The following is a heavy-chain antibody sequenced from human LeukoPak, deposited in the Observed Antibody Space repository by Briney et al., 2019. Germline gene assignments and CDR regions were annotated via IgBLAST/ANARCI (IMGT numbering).Heavy chain of an antibody. CDR3: AREADDYTSDY. CDR2: IWYDGSNK. V-gene: IGHV3-33*01. D-gene: IGHD4-11*01. CDR1: GFTFSSYG. J-gene: IGHJ4*02. Sequence: GGSLRLSCAASGFTFSSYGMHWVRQAPGKGLDWVAVIWYDGSNKYYADSVKGRFTISRDNSKNTLYLQMNSLRAEDTAVYYCAREADDYTSDYWGQGTLVTVSS.